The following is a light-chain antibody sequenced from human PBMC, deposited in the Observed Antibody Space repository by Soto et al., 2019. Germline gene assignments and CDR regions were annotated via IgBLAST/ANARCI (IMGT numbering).Light chain of an antibody. CDR1: QSLLHSNGYIY. CDR2: LGS. CDR3: MQALQTRT. J-gene: IGKJ1*01. V-gene: IGKV2-28*01. Sequence: DIVMTQSPLSLPVTPGEPASISCRSSQSLLHSNGYIYLGWYLQKPGQSPQLLIYLGSNRASGVPGRFSGRGIGTEFKLEIRRVGAEGVGVYYCMQALQTRTFGQGTKVEIK.